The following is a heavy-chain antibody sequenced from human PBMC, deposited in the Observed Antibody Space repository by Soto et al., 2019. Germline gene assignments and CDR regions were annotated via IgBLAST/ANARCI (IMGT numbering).Heavy chain of an antibody. Sequence: SETLSLTCTVSGAPINSDYWTWIRQSPGKGLEWIGYISNSGSTGYNPSLKTRLSMSVDRSKNQFTLRLTSVTAADTAVYFCATESGSTYGYFDHWGQGTQVTVSS. CDR2: ISNSGST. D-gene: IGHD5-18*01. CDR1: GAPINSDY. CDR3: ATESGSTYGYFDH. J-gene: IGHJ4*02. V-gene: IGHV4-30-4*01.